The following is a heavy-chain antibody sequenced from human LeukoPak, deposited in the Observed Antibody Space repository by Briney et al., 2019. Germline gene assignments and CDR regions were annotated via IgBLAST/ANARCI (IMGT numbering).Heavy chain of an antibody. J-gene: IGHJ6*03. V-gene: IGHV3-72*01. CDR3: VRAITGTDYYYHYMDV. CDR1: GFIFSDHY. Sequence: EGSLRLSCAASGFIFSDHYMDWVRQAPGKGLEWVGRIRNRANSYTTEYAASVNGRFTISRDDSKNLVYLQMNSLKTEDTAVYFCVRAITGTDYYYHYMDVWGKGTTVTVSS. CDR2: IRNRANSYTT. D-gene: IGHD1-20*01.